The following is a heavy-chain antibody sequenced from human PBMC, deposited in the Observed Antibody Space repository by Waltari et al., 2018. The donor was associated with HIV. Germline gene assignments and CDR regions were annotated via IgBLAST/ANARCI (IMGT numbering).Heavy chain of an antibody. CDR2: ISGSGGST. CDR3: AKGGIVVVVAAFNWFDP. CDR1: GFTFSSYA. J-gene: IGHJ5*02. V-gene: IGHV3-23*01. Sequence: EVQLLESGGGLVQPGGSLRLSCAASGFTFSSYAMSWVRQAPGKGVEGFSTISGSGGSTYYADSVKGRFTISRDNSKSTLYLQMNSLRAEDTAVYYCAKGGIVVVVAAFNWFDPWGQGTLVTVSS. D-gene: IGHD2-15*01.